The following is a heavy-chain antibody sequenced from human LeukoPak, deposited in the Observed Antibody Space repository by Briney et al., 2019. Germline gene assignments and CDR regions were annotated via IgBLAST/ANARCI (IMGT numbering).Heavy chain of an antibody. CDR2: ISPNNGDT. J-gene: IGHJ4*02. V-gene: IGHV1-18*04. CDR1: GYSFTSYG. Sequence: ASVKVSCKASGYSFTSYGISWVRQAPGQGLEWMGWISPNNGDTNYAQKFQGRVTMTTDTSTSTAYMELRSLRSDDTAVYYCAGGGWSDLDYWGQGTLVTVSS. D-gene: IGHD6-19*01. CDR3: AGGGWSDLDY.